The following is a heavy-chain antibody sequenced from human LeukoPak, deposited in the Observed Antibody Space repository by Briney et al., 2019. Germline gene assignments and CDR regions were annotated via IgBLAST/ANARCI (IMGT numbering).Heavy chain of an antibody. CDR2: ISSSGNTI. D-gene: IGHD6-19*01. CDR1: GFTFSDYH. Sequence: GGSLRLSCVDSGFTFSDYHMSWIRQAPGKGLEWLSYISSSGNTIYYRDSVKGRFTISRDNAKRSLYLQMNSLRAEDTAVYYCARGSGWYENDFWGXGTLVTVSS. V-gene: IGHV3-11*01. CDR3: ARGSGWYENDF. J-gene: IGHJ4*02.